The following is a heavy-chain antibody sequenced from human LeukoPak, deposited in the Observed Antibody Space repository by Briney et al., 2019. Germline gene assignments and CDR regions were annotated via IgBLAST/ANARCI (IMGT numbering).Heavy chain of an antibody. Sequence: GGSLRLSCAASGFTFDDYAMSWVRQAPGKGLEWVSGINWNGGSTGYADSVKGRFTISRDNAKNSLYLQMNSLRAEDTALYYCPRDPRGYSYGYWYFDLWSRGTLVTVSS. CDR2: INWNGGST. D-gene: IGHD5-18*01. CDR3: PRDPRGYSYGYWYFDL. CDR1: GFTFDDYA. V-gene: IGHV3-20*04. J-gene: IGHJ2*01.